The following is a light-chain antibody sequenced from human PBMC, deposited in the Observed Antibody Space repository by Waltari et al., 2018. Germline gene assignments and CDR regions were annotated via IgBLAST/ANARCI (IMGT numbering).Light chain of an antibody. CDR3: SSYTNRNTLI. CDR1: SSAVGGYKH. Sequence: QSALTQPASVSGSPGQSITISCPGTSSAVGGYKHVSWYQQDPGKVPKLIIYDVSERPSGVSDRFSGSKSGNTASLTISGVQAEDETDYYCSSYTNRNTLIFGGGTKLTVL. V-gene: IGLV2-14*01. J-gene: IGLJ2*01. CDR2: DVS.